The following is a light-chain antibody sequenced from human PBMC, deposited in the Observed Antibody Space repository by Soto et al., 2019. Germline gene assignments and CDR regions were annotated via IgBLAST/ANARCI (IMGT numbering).Light chain of an antibody. Sequence: QSALTQPASVSGSPGQWITISCTGTSSDVGGYNYVSWYQQHPGKAPKLMIYDVSNRPSGVSNRFSGFKSGNTAALTISGLQPEYEADYYCTSYTSSNPPVVFGRGTKLTVL. CDR3: TSYTSSNPPVV. CDR1: SSDVGGYNY. J-gene: IGLJ2*01. CDR2: DVS. V-gene: IGLV2-14*01.